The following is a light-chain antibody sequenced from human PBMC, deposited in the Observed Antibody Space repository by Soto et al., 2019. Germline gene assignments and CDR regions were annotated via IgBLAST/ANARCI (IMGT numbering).Light chain of an antibody. J-gene: IGKJ2*01. V-gene: IGKV2-24*01. CDR3: MQATQPYT. Sequence: DFVMTQTPLSSPVTLGQPASISCRSSQSLVHSDGNSYLSWLHQRPGQPPRLLIYTITNRFSGVPDRFGGSGAGTDFTLKISRVEPEDVGVYYCMQATQPYTCGQGTKLEIK. CDR2: TIT. CDR1: QSLVHSDGNSY.